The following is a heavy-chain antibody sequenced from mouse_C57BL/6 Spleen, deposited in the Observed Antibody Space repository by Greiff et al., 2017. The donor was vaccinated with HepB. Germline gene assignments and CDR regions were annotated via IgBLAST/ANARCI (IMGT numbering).Heavy chain of an antibody. CDR2: IHPSDSDT. D-gene: IGHD2-1*01. CDR3: ARERDGNYDYYAMDY. V-gene: IGHV1-74*01. CDR1: GYTFTSYW. Sequence: VQLQQSGAELVKPGASVKVSCKASGYTFTSYWMHWVKQRPGQGLEWIGMIHPSDSDTNYNQKFKGKATLTVDKSSSTAYMQLSSLTSEDSAVYYCARERDGNYDYYAMDYWGQGTSVTVSS. J-gene: IGHJ4*01.